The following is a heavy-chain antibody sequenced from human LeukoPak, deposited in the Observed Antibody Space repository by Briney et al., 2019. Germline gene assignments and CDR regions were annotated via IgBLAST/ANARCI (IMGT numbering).Heavy chain of an antibody. Sequence: GGSLRLSCAASGFSFSSYAMNWVRQAPGKGLEWVSAISGSGGTTYYADSVKGRFTISRDNSKNTLYLQMNSLKAEDTAVYYCAKVGSGQPLRSYFDYWGQGTLVTVSS. V-gene: IGHV3-23*01. J-gene: IGHJ4*02. CDR3: AKVGSGQPLRSYFDY. CDR2: ISGSGGTT. CDR1: GFSFSSYA. D-gene: IGHD2-2*01.